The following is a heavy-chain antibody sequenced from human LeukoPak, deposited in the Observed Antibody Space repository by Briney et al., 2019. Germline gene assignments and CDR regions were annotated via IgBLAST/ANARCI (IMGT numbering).Heavy chain of an antibody. J-gene: IGHJ4*02. CDR3: AKAGIVVVITTFYFDY. V-gene: IGHV3-23*01. D-gene: IGHD3-22*01. Sequence: PGGSLRLSCAASGFTFSSYAMSWVRQAPGKGLEWVSAISGSGGSTYYADSVKGRFTISRDNSKNTLYLQMNSLRAEDTAVYYCAKAGIVVVITTFYFDYWGQGTLVTVSP. CDR2: ISGSGGST. CDR1: GFTFSSYA.